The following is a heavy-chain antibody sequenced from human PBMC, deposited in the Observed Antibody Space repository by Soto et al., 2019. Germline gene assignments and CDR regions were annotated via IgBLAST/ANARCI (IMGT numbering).Heavy chain of an antibody. V-gene: IGHV4-39*01. CDR1: GGSVTNSSYY. D-gene: IGHD4-17*01. CDR2: VYYRGRS. Sequence: SETLSLTCTVSGGSVTNSSYYWGWIRQSPGKGLEWIGSVYYRGRSYSKSSVKSRVTMSVETSKNRFSLSLNSGTASDTAVYFCVSQRTTVPTQAYFDYWGPGALVTVSS. CDR3: VSQRTTVPTQAYFDY. J-gene: IGHJ4*02.